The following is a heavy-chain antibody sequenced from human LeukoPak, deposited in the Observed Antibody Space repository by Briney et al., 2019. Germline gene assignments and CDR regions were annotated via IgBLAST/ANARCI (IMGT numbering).Heavy chain of an antibody. CDR2: IYSSGST. V-gene: IGHV4-59*01. CDR1: GGSISSYY. CDR3: ATGELPYYFDY. Sequence: SETLSLTCTVSGGSISSYYWSWMRQPPGKGLEWIGYIYSSGSTNYNPSLKSRVTISVDTSKNQFSLKLSSVTAADTAVYYCATGELPYYFDYWGQGTLVTVSS. J-gene: IGHJ4*02. D-gene: IGHD1-26*01.